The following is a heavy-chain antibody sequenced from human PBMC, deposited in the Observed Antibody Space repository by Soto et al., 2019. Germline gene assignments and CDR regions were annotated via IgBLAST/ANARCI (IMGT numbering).Heavy chain of an antibody. J-gene: IGHJ4*02. CDR2: IQSTGIT. V-gene: IGHV4-61*01. CDR1: GGSISSGRYD. D-gene: IGHD3-22*01. Sequence: PSETLSLTCTISGGSISSGRYDWSWIRQAPGKGLEWIGYIQSTGITNYNSPLRSRATISVDTSKNQFSLKLTSVTAADTAVYYCGRTDISGAWAAWYWGQGSLVTVSS. CDR3: GRTDISGAWAAWY.